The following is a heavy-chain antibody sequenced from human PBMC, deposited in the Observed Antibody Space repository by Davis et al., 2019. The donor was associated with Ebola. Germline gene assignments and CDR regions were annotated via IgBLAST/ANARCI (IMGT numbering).Heavy chain of an antibody. J-gene: IGHJ3*02. D-gene: IGHD2-8*02. CDR3: ASLRRTITGMDDAFDI. V-gene: IGHV5-51*01. Sequence: GESLKISCQDSGNSFSSHWIGWVRQMPGKGLEWMGIIFTGDSDTRYRPSFRGQVTISADKSTKTAFLQWSSLKASDTAMYYCASLRRTITGMDDAFDIWGQGTMVTVSS. CDR2: IFTGDSDT. CDR1: GNSFSSHW.